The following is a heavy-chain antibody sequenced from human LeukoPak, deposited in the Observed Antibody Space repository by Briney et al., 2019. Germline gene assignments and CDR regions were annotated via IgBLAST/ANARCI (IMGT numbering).Heavy chain of an antibody. CDR2: IYYSGST. CDR3: ARSRRWADFDY. J-gene: IGHJ4*02. Sequence: SETLSLTCTVSGGSISSSSYYWGWIRQPPGKGLEWIGSIYYSGSTYYNPSLKSRVTISVDTSKNQFSLKLSSVTAADTAVYYCARSRRWADFDYWGQGTLVPSPQ. D-gene: IGHD1-26*01. CDR1: GGSISSSSYY. V-gene: IGHV4-39*07.